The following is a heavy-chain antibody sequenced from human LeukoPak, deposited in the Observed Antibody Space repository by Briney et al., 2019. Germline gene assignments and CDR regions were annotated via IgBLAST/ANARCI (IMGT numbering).Heavy chain of an antibody. Sequence: SETPSLTCTVSGGSISSSSYYWGWIRQPPGKGLEWIGSIYHSGSTYYNPSLKSRVTISVDTSTDRFSLKLSSGTAADSAVYYCARHAKEGLVPGFDFWGQGTVVTVSS. D-gene: IGHD6-19*01. V-gene: IGHV4-39*01. CDR1: GGSISSSSYY. J-gene: IGHJ4*02. CDR3: ARHAKEGLVPGFDF. CDR2: IYHSGST.